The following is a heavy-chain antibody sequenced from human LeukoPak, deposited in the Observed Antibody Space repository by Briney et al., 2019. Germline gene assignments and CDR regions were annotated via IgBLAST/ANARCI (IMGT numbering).Heavy chain of an antibody. CDR2: ISGDGSST. CDR1: GFTFTSYW. Sequence: PGGSLRLSCAASGFTFTSYWMHWVRQAPGKGLVCVSRISGDGSSTAYADSVKGRFTISRDNAKNTLYLQMNGLRDEDTAVYYCVRRLAAAGTLDYWGQGTLVTVSS. J-gene: IGHJ4*02. D-gene: IGHD6-13*01. V-gene: IGHV3-74*01. CDR3: VRRLAAAGTLDY.